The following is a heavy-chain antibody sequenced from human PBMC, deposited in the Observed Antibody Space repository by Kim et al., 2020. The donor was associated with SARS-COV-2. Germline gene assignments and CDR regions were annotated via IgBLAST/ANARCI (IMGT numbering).Heavy chain of an antibody. Sequence: SETLSLTCTVSGGSISSYYWSWIRQPPGKGLEWIGYIYYSGSTNYNPSLKSRVTISVDTSKNQFSLKLSSVTAADTAVYYCAREDHAYCGGDCSQAFDIWGQGTMVTVSS. V-gene: IGHV4-59*13. D-gene: IGHD2-21*02. CDR1: GGSISSYY. CDR3: AREDHAYCGGDCSQAFDI. J-gene: IGHJ3*02. CDR2: IYYSGST.